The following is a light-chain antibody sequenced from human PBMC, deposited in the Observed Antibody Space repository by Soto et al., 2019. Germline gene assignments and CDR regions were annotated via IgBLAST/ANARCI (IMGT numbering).Light chain of an antibody. Sequence: QSALTHPASLSGSPGQSITISCTGTSSDFGGYNYVSWYQQHPGKAPKLMIYDVSNRPSGVSNRFSGSKSGNTASLTISGLQAEDEADYYCSSYTSSSTLVVFGTGTKLTVL. CDR3: SSYTSSSTLVV. J-gene: IGLJ1*01. V-gene: IGLV2-14*01. CDR1: SSDFGGYNY. CDR2: DVS.